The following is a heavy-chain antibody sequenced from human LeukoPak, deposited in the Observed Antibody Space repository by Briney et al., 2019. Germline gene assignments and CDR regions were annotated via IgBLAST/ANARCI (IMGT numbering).Heavy chain of an antibody. D-gene: IGHD1-1*01. CDR1: GFTFSSSA. J-gene: IGHJ3*02. CDR2: FSGRGDGT. Sequence: RRSLRLSCAASGFTFSSSAMNWVRRAPGEGLEWVSAFSGRGDGTLYAGSVQGRFAISRDNSRKTVYLQMNSVRDEDTAVYYCVRERVAGTTSHAFGIWGEETMISVS. CDR3: VRERVAGTTSHAFGI. V-gene: IGHV3-23*01.